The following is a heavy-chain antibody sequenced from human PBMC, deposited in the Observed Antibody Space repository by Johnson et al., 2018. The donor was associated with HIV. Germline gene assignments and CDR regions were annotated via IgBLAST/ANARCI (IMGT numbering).Heavy chain of an antibody. CDR2: ISCDGTNK. CDR3: ASPRYSSGGGAFDI. Sequence: QVQLVESGGGLVQPGGSLRLSCAVSGLIFSTYYVRQAPGKGLEWVTLISCDGTNKYYADSVKGRFTISRDNSKNTLYLQMNSLRAEDTAVYYCASPRYSSGGGAFDIWGQGTMVTVSS. CDR1: GLIFSTY. D-gene: IGHD6-19*01. J-gene: IGHJ3*02. V-gene: IGHV3-30-3*01.